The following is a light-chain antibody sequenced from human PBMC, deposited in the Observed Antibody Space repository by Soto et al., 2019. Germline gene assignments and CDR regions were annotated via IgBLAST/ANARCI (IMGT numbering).Light chain of an antibody. Sequence: EIVLTQFPATLSLSPGERATLSCRASQSVSTSLAWYQQKPGQAPRLLIYGASNRATGVPARFSGSGSGTDFTLTINSLQPEDFAVYFCQQRTNWPPGFTFGPGTKVDIK. CDR2: GAS. V-gene: IGKV3-11*01. CDR1: QSVSTS. J-gene: IGKJ3*01. CDR3: QQRTNWPPGFT.